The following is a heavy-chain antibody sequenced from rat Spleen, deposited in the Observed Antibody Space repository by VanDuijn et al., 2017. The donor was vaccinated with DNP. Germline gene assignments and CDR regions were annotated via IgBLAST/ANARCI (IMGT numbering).Heavy chain of an antibody. D-gene: IGHD1-12*01. J-gene: IGHJ4*01. V-gene: IGHV5-31*01. CDR1: GFTFNNHW. Sequence: EVQLVESGGGLVQPGGSLKLSCVASGFTFNNHWMNWVRQAPGRGLEWVATLSYNGGTPYYRDSVKGRFTISRDNAQSTLYLQMDSLRSEDTSTYYCARHRTIMPYYYAMDAWGQGASVTVSS. CDR3: ARHRTIMPYYYAMDA. CDR2: LSYNGGTP.